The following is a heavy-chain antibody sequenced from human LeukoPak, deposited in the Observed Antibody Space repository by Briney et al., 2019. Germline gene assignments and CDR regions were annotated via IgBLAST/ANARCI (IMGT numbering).Heavy chain of an antibody. J-gene: IGHJ4*02. Sequence: ASVKVSCKTSGYSFSNYGISWARQAPGQGLEWMGRIGRVTSNSGDVTYAPKFQDRVTMTTDTSTTTAYMELRSLRFDDTAVYFCARYNSLFRGVTTSDYWGQGTLVTVSS. CDR2: IGRVTSNSGDV. D-gene: IGHD3-10*01. CDR3: ARYNSLFRGVTTSDY. CDR1: GYSFSNYG. V-gene: IGHV1-18*01.